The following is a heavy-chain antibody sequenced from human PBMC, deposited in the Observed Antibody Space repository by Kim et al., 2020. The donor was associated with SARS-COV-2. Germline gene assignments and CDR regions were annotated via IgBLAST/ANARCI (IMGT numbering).Heavy chain of an antibody. V-gene: IGHV5-51*01. J-gene: IGHJ6*02. CDR1: GYSFTSYW. Sequence: GESLKISCKGSGYSFTSYWIGLVRQMPGKGLEWMGIIYPGDSDTRYSPSFQGQVTISADKSISTAYLQWSSLKASDTAMYYCARDIEYYDFWSGYYHYGMDVWGQGTTVTVSS. CDR3: ARDIEYYDFWSGYYHYGMDV. CDR2: IYPGDSDT. D-gene: IGHD3-3*01.